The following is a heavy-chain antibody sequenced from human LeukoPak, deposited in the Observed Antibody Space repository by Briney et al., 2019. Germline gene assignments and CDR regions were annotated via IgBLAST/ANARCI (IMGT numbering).Heavy chain of an antibody. CDR3: ARTFGNILPGYYPDY. CDR1: GYTFTGYY. V-gene: IGHV1-2*02. Sequence: ASVKVSCKASGYTFTGYYMHWVRQAPGQGLEWMGWINPNSGGTNYAQKFQGRVTMTRDTSISTAYMELSRLRSDDTAVYYCARTFGNILPGYYPDYWGQGTLVTVSS. D-gene: IGHD3-9*01. J-gene: IGHJ4*02. CDR2: INPNSGGT.